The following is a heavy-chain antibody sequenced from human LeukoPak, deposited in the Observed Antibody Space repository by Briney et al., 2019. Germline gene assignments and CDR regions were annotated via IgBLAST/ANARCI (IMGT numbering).Heavy chain of an antibody. Sequence: GASVKVSCKASGGTFSSYAISWVRQAPGQGLEWMGGIIPIFGTANYARKFQGRVTITADESTSTAYMELSSLRSEDTAVYYCARDAGVTSEGYYFDYWGQGTLVTVSS. CDR2: IIPIFGTA. J-gene: IGHJ4*02. CDR3: ARDAGVTSEGYYFDY. D-gene: IGHD5-18*01. CDR1: GGTFSSYA. V-gene: IGHV1-69*13.